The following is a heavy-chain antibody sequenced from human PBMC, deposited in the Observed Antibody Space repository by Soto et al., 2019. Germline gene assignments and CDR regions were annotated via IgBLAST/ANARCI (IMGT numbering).Heavy chain of an antibody. Sequence: EVQVVESGGGLVQPGGSLRLSCTVSGFTFSTYSMHWVRQAPGKGLEWVSYISSSSTTIYYADSVKGRFTISRDNAKNSLSLQMNSLRDEDTAVYYCARASWRDGYNRYYYWYPLDVWGQGTTVTVSS. CDR1: GFTFSTYS. CDR3: ARASWRDGYNRYYYWYPLDV. J-gene: IGHJ6*02. CDR2: ISSSSTTI. V-gene: IGHV3-48*02. D-gene: IGHD5-12*01.